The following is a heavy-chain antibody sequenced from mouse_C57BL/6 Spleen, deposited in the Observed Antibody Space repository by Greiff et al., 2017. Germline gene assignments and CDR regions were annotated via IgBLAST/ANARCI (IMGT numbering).Heavy chain of an antibody. V-gene: IGHV1-82*01. CDR3: LRQLRPHYAMDY. J-gene: IGHJ4*01. CDR1: GYAFSSSW. CDR2: IYPGDGDT. Sequence: QVQLQQSGPELVKPGASVKISCKASGYAFSSSWMNWVKQRPGKGLEWIGRIYPGDGDTNYNGKFKGKATLTADKSSSTAYMQLSSLTSEDSAVYFCLRQLRPHYAMDYWGQGTSVTVSS. D-gene: IGHD3-2*02.